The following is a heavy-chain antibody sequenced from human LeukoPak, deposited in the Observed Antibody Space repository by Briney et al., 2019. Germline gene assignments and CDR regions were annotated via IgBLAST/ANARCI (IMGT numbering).Heavy chain of an antibody. Sequence: KSGGSLRLSCAASGFTFSTYTMNWVRQPPGKGLEWIGSIYYSGSTYYNPSLKSRVTISVDTSKNQFSLKLSSVTAADTAVYYCARVSVRVATIGFDYWGQGTLVTVSS. D-gene: IGHD5-12*01. CDR1: GFTFSTYT. CDR3: ARVSVRVATIGFDY. V-gene: IGHV4-39*07. J-gene: IGHJ4*02. CDR2: IYYSGST.